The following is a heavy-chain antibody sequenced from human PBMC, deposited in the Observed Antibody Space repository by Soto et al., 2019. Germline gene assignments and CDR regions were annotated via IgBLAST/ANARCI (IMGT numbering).Heavy chain of an antibody. CDR1: GYTLTELS. V-gene: IGHV1-24*01. J-gene: IGHJ4*02. CDR3: ATGIAAAGHFDF. CDR2: FDPEDGET. Sequence: ASVKVSCKVSGYTLTELSMHWVRQAPGKGLEWMGGFDPEDGETIYAQKFQGRVTMTEDTSTDTAYMDLSSLRSEDTAVYYGATGIAAAGHFDFWGQGTLVTVSS. D-gene: IGHD6-13*01.